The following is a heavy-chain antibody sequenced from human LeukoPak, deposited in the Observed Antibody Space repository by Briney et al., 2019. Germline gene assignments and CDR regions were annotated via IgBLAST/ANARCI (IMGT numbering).Heavy chain of an antibody. Sequence: ASVTVSCKASGYTFTDYYMHWVRQAPGQGFEWMGWINPNDGDTNYAQKFQGRFTMTRDTSISTAHMEVSRLRSDDTAVYYCARANFLYCSSTTCLFDYWGQGTLVTVSS. V-gene: IGHV1-2*02. CDR3: ARANFLYCSSTTCLFDY. J-gene: IGHJ4*02. CDR2: INPNDGDT. CDR1: GYTFTDYY. D-gene: IGHD2-2*01.